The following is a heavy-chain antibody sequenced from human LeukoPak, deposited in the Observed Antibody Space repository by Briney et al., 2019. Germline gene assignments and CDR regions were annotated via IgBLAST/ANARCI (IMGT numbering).Heavy chain of an antibody. V-gene: IGHV3-72*01. D-gene: IGHD3-10*01. CDR3: ASIRGVFGY. J-gene: IGHJ4*02. CDR2: TKDKGYSYTT. CDR1: GFTFSDLF. Sequence: GGSLRLSCAVSGFTFSDLFMDWDRQAPGKGLEWVGRTKDKGYSYTTEYAASVKGRFTISRDDSKNLVYLQMNSLKTEDTAVYYCASIRGVFGYWGQGTLVTVSS.